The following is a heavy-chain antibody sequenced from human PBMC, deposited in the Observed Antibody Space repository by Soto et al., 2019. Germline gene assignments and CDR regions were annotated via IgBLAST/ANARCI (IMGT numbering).Heavy chain of an antibody. CDR1: GFTFSDYY. V-gene: IGHV3-11*05. CDR2: ISSSSSYT. J-gene: IGHJ4*02. Sequence: PGGSLRLSCAASGFTFSDYYMSWIHQAPGKGLEWVSYISSSSSYTNYADSVKGRFTISRDNAKNSLYLQMNSLRAEDTAVYYCARADCGGDCSALFWGQGTLVTVSS. CDR3: ARADCGGDCSALF. D-gene: IGHD2-21*02.